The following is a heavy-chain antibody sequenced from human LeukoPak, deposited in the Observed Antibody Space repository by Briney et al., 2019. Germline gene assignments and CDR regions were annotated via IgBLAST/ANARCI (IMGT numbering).Heavy chain of an antibody. CDR2: ISGSGGGT. J-gene: IGHJ5*02. D-gene: IGHD6-19*01. Sequence: GGSLRLSCAVSGFTVSSIYMSWVRQAPGRGLEWVSVISGSGGGTHYADSVKGRFTISRDNSKNTLYLQMSSLRAEDTAVYYCAKDLGSSGWYGGWFDPWGQGTLVTVSS. CDR1: GFTVSSIY. V-gene: IGHV3-23*01. CDR3: AKDLGSSGWYGGWFDP.